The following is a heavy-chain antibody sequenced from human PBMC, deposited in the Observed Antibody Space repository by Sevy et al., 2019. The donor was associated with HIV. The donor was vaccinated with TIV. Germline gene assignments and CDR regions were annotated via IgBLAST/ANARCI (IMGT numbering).Heavy chain of an antibody. Sequence: GSLRLSCTVSGFSFSSYNLNWVRQAPGKGLEWVSYMSSSSSTIYYADSVKGRFTISRDNAKNSLYLQMNSLRDEDTAVYYCARGIRGSSGSGYWGQGTLVTVSS. CDR3: ARGIRGSSGSGY. J-gene: IGHJ4*01. CDR2: MSSSSSTI. CDR1: GFSFSSYN. D-gene: IGHD6-19*01. V-gene: IGHV3-48*02.